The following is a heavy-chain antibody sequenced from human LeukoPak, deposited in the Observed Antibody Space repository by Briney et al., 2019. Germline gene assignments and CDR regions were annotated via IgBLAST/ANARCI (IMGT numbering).Heavy chain of an antibody. D-gene: IGHD2-2*01. V-gene: IGHV3-11*01. Sequence: GGSLRLSCAASGFTFSDYYMSWIRQAPGKGLEWVSYISSSGSTIYYADSVKGRFTISRDNAKNSLYLQMNSLRAEDTAVYYCAAGHIVVVPAVYRGWGQGTLVTVSS. CDR3: AAGHIVVVPAVYRG. J-gene: IGHJ4*02. CDR2: ISSSGSTI. CDR1: GFTFSDYY.